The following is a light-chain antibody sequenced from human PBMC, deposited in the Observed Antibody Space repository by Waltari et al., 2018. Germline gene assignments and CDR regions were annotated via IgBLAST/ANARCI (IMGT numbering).Light chain of an antibody. Sequence: EIVLTQSPGPLPLSPGERATLSCRASQSVSSSYLAWYQQKPGQAPRLLIYAASSRATGIPDRFSGSGSGTDFTLTISRLEPEDFAVYYCQQCGSSLFTFGPGTKVDIK. CDR2: AAS. CDR1: QSVSSSY. V-gene: IGKV3-20*01. J-gene: IGKJ3*01. CDR3: QQCGSSLFT.